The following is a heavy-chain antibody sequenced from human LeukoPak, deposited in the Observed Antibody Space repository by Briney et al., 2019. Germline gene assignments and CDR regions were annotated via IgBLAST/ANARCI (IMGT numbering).Heavy chain of an antibody. V-gene: IGHV4-30-2*01. CDR3: ARVSPSTIFGVVNYYYYYYMDV. Sequence: SQTLSLTCTVSGGSMTSSGYYWTWMRQPPGEGLEWIGPISHSGSTYYNSSLKSRVTISVDTSKNQFSLKLSSVTAADTAVYYCARVSPSTIFGVVNYYYYYYMDVWGKGTTVTVSS. J-gene: IGHJ6*03. CDR2: ISHSGST. D-gene: IGHD3-3*01. CDR1: GGSMTSSGYY.